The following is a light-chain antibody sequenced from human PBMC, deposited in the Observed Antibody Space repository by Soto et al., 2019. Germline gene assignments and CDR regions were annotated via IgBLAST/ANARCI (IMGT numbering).Light chain of an antibody. CDR2: HAS. CDR1: QSISNG. J-gene: IGKJ1*01. V-gene: IGKV1-5*02. Sequence: IPITQSPASVAASVGDRVNSICRASQSISNGLAWYQQKPATAPKVLIYHASNSQSGVPSRFSGSGSGTEFTLPISSLQPEDFATDYCQQYNSYSVGQGTKVDIK. CDR3: QQYNSYS.